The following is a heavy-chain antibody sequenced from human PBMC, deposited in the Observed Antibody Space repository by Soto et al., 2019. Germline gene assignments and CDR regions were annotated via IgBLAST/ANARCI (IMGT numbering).Heavy chain of an antibody. J-gene: IGHJ4*02. CDR3: ARQRTSVVTQAYFDV. Sequence: SETLSLTCTFSGDSMSSRSYGWCWIRQPPGKVLEGMWRIYDSGSTYNNPSLRSRVSMSIDTSKDQFSLKLKSVTAADTALYFCARQRTSVVTQAYFDVWGPGSLVTVSS. CDR1: GDSMSSRSYG. CDR2: IYDSGST. D-gene: IGHD2-21*02. V-gene: IGHV4-39*01.